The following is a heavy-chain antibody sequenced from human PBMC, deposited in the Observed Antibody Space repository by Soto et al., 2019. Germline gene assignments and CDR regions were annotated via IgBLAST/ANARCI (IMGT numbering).Heavy chain of an antibody. V-gene: IGHV3-48*03. D-gene: IGHD1-26*01. CDR3: AREYGTWRSPDAFDI. CDR2: ISSSGSTI. Sequence: PGSSLRLSCAASVFTFSSYEMNWVRQAPGKGLEWVSYISSSGSTIYYADSVKGRFTISRDNAKNSLYLQMNSLRAEDTAVYYCAREYGTWRSPDAFDIWGQGPMGTVS. CDR1: VFTFSSYE. J-gene: IGHJ3*02.